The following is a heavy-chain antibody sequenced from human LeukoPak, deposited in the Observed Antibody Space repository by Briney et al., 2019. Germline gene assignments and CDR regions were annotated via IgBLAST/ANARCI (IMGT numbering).Heavy chain of an antibody. CDR1: GFIFSNYA. CDR2: IVGSGATT. CDR3: AKWGDYDILTGYYVSDY. J-gene: IGHJ4*02. V-gene: IGHV3-23*01. D-gene: IGHD3-9*01. Sequence: TGGSLRLSCAASGFIFSNYAMSWVRQAPGKGLEWVAAIVGSGATTFYADSVKGRFTISRDNSKNTLYLQMNSLRAEDTAVYYCAKWGDYDILTGYYVSDYWGQGTLVTVSS.